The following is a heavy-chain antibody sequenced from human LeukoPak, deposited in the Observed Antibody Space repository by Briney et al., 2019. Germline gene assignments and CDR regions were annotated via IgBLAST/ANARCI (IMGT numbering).Heavy chain of an antibody. CDR2: IKRKTDGGTT. CDR1: GFTFTNAW. J-gene: IGHJ4*02. CDR3: TTFLFVDGIDS. D-gene: IGHD1-1*01. V-gene: IGHV3-15*01. Sequence: GGSLRLSCVASGFTFTNAWMTWVRQAPGKGLEWVGRIKRKTDGGTTDYAAPVKGRFTISRDDLKNTLYLQMNSLKTEDTAVYYCTTFLFVDGIDSWGQGTLVTVSS.